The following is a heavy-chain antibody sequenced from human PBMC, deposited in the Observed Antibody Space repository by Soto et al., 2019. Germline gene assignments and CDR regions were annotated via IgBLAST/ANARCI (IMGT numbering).Heavy chain of an antibody. D-gene: IGHD6-13*01. CDR3: AKLPPAAGTGRYGYFDY. J-gene: IGHJ4*02. Sequence: EVQLVESGGGLVQPGRSLRLSCAASGFTFDDYAMHWVRQAPGKGLEWVSGISWNSGSIGYADSVKGRFTISRDNAKNTLYLQMNSLRPEDTALYYCAKLPPAAGTGRYGYFDYWGQGTLVTVSS. CDR2: ISWNSGSI. V-gene: IGHV3-9*01. CDR1: GFTFDDYA.